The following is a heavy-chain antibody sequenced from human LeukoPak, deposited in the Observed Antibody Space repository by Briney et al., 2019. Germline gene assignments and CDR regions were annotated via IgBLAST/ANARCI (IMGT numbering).Heavy chain of an antibody. CDR2: IYYSGST. D-gene: IGHD2-15*01. V-gene: IGHV4-59*01. CDR3: ARGDCSGGSCYFRY. CDR1: GGSISSYY. J-gene: IGHJ4*02. Sequence: PETLSLTCTVSGGSISSYYWSWLPQPPGKGLEWIGYIYYSGSTNYNPSLKSRVTISVDTSKNQFSLKLSSVTAADTAVYYCARGDCSGGSCYFRYWGQGTLVTVSS.